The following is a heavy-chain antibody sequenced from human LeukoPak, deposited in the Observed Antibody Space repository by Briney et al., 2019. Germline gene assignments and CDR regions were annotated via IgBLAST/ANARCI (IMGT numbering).Heavy chain of an antibody. CDR2: INSDASST. V-gene: IGHV3-74*01. D-gene: IGHD5-12*01. CDR1: GFTFSSYW. J-gene: IGHJ4*02. CDR3: TRVRGYDFDF. Sequence: GGSLRLSCAASGFTFSSYWMHWVRQVPGKGLVRVSRINSDASSTNYADSVKGRFTISRDNAKNTLYLQMNSLRAEDTAVYYCTRVRGYDFDFWGQGTLVTVSS.